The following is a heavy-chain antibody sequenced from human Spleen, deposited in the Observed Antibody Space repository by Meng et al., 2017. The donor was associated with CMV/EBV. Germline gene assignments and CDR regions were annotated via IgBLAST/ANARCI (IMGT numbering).Heavy chain of an antibody. V-gene: IGHV3-20*01. J-gene: IGHJ6*02. Sequence: GESLKISCAASGFTFDDYGMSWVRQAPGKGLEWVSGINWDGGSTGYADSVKGRFTISRDNAKNSLYLQMTSLRAEDTALYHCARAGSSDYYYAMDVWGHCPPLTVSS. CDR2: INWDGGST. CDR1: GFTFDDYG. D-gene: IGHD2-15*01. CDR3: ARAGSSDYYYAMDV.